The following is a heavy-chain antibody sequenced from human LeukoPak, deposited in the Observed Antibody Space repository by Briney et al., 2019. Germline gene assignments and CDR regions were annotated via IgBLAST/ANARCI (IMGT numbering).Heavy chain of an antibody. Sequence: GGSLRLSCAAYGFTFSSYGMDWVRQAPGKGLAWVAFIRYDGSDKYYADSVKGRFTISRDNAKNTLYLQRNSLRAEDTAVYYCAKDSGYSDYYMDVWGKGTTFIVSS. D-gene: IGHD5-18*01. J-gene: IGHJ6*03. CDR2: IRYDGSDK. CDR3: AKDSGYSDYYMDV. CDR1: GFTFSSYG. V-gene: IGHV3-30*02.